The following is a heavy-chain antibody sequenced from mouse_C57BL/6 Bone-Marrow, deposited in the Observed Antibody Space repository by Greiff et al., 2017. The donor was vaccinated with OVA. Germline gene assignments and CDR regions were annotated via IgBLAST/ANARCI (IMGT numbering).Heavy chain of an antibody. J-gene: IGHJ2*01. CDR3: ARDYGRYYYFDY. CDR2: ISYDGSN. CDR1: GYSITSGYY. V-gene: IGHV3-6*01. D-gene: IGHD1-1*01. Sequence: EVQLQQSGPGLVKPSQSLSLTCSVTGYSITSGYYWNWIRQFPGNKLEWMGYISYDGSNNYNPSLKNRISITRDTSKNQFFLKLNSVTTEDTATYYCARDYGRYYYFDYWGKDPTLTVST.